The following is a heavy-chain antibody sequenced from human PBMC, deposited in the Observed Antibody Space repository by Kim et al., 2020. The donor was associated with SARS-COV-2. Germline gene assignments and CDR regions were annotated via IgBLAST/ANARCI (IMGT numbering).Heavy chain of an antibody. Sequence: RFTISRDNSKNTLYLQMNSLRAEDTAVYYCARDGSMIVVVIPEDHDAFDIWGQGTMVTVSS. J-gene: IGHJ3*02. V-gene: IGHV3-30*07. D-gene: IGHD3-22*01. CDR3: ARDGSMIVVVIPEDHDAFDI.